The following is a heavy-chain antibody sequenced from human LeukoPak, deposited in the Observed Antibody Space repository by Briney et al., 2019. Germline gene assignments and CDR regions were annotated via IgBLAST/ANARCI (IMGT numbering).Heavy chain of an antibody. CDR1: GASVSSASY. CDR3: ARSRAFNSGAFDP. V-gene: IGHV4-61*01. J-gene: IGHJ5*02. D-gene: IGHD1-26*01. CDR2: IYNGVNT. Sequence: PSETLSLTCTVSGASVSSASYWTWIRQPPGKGVEWIAHIYNGVNTNYNPSLKSRVTVSVDTSKNQFSLRLNSVTAADTAVYYCARSRAFNSGAFDPWGQGSLVTVSS.